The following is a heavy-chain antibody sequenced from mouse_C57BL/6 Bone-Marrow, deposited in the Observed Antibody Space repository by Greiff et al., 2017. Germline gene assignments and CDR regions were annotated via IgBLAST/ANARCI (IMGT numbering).Heavy chain of an antibody. Sequence: VPVVESGAELVKPGASVKMSCKASGYTFTTYPIEWMKQNHGKSLEWIGNFHPYNDDPKYNAKFKGKATLTVEKSSSTVYLELSRLTSDDSAVYYCAREGTLSPMDDWGQGTSVTVSS. D-gene: IGHD1-1*01. CDR1: GYTFTTYP. CDR3: AREGTLSPMDD. V-gene: IGHV1-47*01. CDR2: FHPYNDDP. J-gene: IGHJ4*01.